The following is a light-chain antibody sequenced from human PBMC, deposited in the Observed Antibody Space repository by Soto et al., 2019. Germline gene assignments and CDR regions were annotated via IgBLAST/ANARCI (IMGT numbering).Light chain of an antibody. V-gene: IGLV8-61*01. CDR2: NTN. Sequence: QAVVTQEPSFSVSPGGTVTLTCGLSSGPVFTSSYPNWYQQTPGQAPRTLIFNTNTRSSGVPDRFSGSKSGNTASLTVSGLQAEDEADYYCSSYAGSSNVFGTGTKLTVL. J-gene: IGLJ1*01. CDR3: SSYAGSSNV. CDR1: SGPVFTSSY.